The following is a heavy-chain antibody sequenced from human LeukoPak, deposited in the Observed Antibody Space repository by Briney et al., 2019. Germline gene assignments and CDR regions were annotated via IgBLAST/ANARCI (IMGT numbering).Heavy chain of an antibody. CDR3: ASLDRRSSSWYNYYYGMDV. V-gene: IGHV1-8*01. CDR1: GYTFTSYD. J-gene: IGHJ6*02. CDR2: MNPNSGNT. Sequence: GASVKVSCKASGYTFTSYDINRVRQATGQGLEWMGWMNPNSGNTGYAQKFQGRVTMTRNTSISTAHMELSSLRSEDTAVYYCASLDRRSSSWYNYYYGMDVWAKGPRSPSP. D-gene: IGHD6-13*01.